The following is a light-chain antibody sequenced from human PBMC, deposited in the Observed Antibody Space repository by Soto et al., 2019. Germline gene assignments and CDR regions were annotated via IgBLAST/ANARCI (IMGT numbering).Light chain of an antibody. Sequence: EIVLTQSPGTLSLSPVERATLSCMATESVSSNYLAWYQQKPGQAPRVLIYGASIRATGIPDRFSGSGSETDFTLTISRLEPEDFAVYYCQQYGTSPRTFGQGTKVDIK. J-gene: IGKJ1*01. V-gene: IGKV3-20*01. CDR1: ESVSSNY. CDR2: GAS. CDR3: QQYGTSPRT.